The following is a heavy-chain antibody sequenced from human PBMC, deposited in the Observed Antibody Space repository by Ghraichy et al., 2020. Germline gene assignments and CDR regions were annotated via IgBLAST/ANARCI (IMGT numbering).Heavy chain of an antibody. V-gene: IGHV4-61*01. CDR2: MYYSGST. J-gene: IGHJ5*02. Sequence: SETLSLTCTVSGGSVSSGSYYWSWIRQPPGKGLEWIGCMYYSGSTNYNPSLKSRVTISPDTSKNQFSLRLTSVTAADTAVYYCARAYDFWSGYPIPRWFDPWGQGTLVTVSS. CDR3: ARAYDFWSGYPIPRWFDP. D-gene: IGHD3-3*01. CDR1: GGSVSSGSYY.